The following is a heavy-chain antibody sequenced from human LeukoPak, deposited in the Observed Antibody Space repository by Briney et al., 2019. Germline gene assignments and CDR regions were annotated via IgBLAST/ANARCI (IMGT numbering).Heavy chain of an antibody. Sequence: SETLSLTCTVSGGSISSGGYYWSWIRQHPGKGLEWIGYIYYSGSTYYNPSLKSRVTISVDTSKTQFSLKLSSVTAADTAVYYCARGPDYYDSSGHSFDYWGQGTLVTVSS. V-gene: IGHV4-31*03. D-gene: IGHD3-22*01. CDR2: IYYSGST. CDR1: GGSISSGGYY. CDR3: ARGPDYYDSSGHSFDY. J-gene: IGHJ4*02.